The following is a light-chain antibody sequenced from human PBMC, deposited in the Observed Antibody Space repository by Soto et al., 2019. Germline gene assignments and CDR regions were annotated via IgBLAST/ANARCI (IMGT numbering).Light chain of an antibody. V-gene: IGLV1-47*01. J-gene: IGLJ2*01. Sequence: QSVLTQPPSASGTPGQRVTISCSGSSSNIGSNYVVWYQQLPATAPKLLIYRNNQRPSGVPDRFSGSKSGTSASLAISGLRSEDEADYYCAAWDDSMSGVVFGGGTKLTVL. CDR3: AAWDDSMSGVV. CDR1: SSNIGSNY. CDR2: RNN.